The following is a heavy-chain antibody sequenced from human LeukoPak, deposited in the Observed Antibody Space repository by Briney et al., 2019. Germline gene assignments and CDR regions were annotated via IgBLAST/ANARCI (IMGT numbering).Heavy chain of an antibody. CDR3: AGQDIVVVPAALRNFDY. D-gene: IGHD2-2*01. Sequence: SETLSLTCAVYGGSFSGYYWSWIRQPPGKGLEWIGEINHRGSTNYNPSLKSRVTISVDTPKNQFSLKLSSVTAADTAVYYCAGQDIVVVPAALRNFDYWGQGTLVTVSS. J-gene: IGHJ4*02. CDR1: GGSFSGYY. CDR2: INHRGST. V-gene: IGHV4-34*01.